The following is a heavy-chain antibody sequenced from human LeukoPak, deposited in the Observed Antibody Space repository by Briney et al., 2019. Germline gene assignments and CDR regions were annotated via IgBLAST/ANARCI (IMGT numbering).Heavy chain of an antibody. D-gene: IGHD5-18*01. CDR2: IKQDGSEK. Sequence: PGGSLRLSCAASGFTFSSYWMSWVRQAPGKGLEWVANIKQDGSEKYYVDSVKGRFTISRDNAKNSLYLQMNSLRAEDTAVYYCARARVYSYGLERLSDAFDIWGQGTMVTVSS. CDR3: ARARVYSYGLERLSDAFDI. J-gene: IGHJ3*02. CDR1: GFTFSSYW. V-gene: IGHV3-7*01.